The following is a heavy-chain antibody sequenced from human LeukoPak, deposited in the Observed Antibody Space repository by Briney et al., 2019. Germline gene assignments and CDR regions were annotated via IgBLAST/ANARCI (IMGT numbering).Heavy chain of an antibody. J-gene: IGHJ4*02. Sequence: GGSLRLSCAASGFTFSNYAMTWVRQAPGKGLEWVSGISGSGGSTYYADSVKGRFTISRDNAKSSLYLQMNSLRAEDTAVYYCARDVGYYFDYWGQGTLVTVSS. CDR3: ARDVGYYFDY. CDR2: ISGSGGST. D-gene: IGHD1-26*01. CDR1: GFTFSNYA. V-gene: IGHV3-23*01.